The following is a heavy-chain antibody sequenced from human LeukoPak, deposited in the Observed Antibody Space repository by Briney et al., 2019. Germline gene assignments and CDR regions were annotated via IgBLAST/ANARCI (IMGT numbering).Heavy chain of an antibody. J-gene: IGHJ4*02. CDR3: TRQYSSSYYSDY. D-gene: IGHD6-6*01. CDR1: GGSFSGYY. V-gene: IGHV4-34*01. Sequence: SETLSLTCAVYGGSFSGYYWSWIRQPPGKGLEWIGEINHSGTTNYNPPLKSRVTISVDTSKNQFSLNLKSMTAADTAVYYCTRQYSSSYYSDYWGQGTLVTVSS. CDR2: INHSGTT.